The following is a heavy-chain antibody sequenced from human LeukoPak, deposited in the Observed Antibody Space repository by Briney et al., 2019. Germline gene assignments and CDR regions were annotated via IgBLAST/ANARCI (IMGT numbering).Heavy chain of an antibody. CDR1: GFTFSTHT. Sequence: GGSLRLSCAASGFTFSTHTMNWVRQAPGKGLEWVSYISSSGSTIYYADSVKGRFTISRDNAKNSLYLQMNSLRPEDTAVYYCARERPYYGSRTYSASFDYWGQGTLVTVSS. CDR2: ISSSGSTI. V-gene: IGHV3-48*04. D-gene: IGHD3-10*01. CDR3: ARERPYYGSRTYSASFDY. J-gene: IGHJ4*02.